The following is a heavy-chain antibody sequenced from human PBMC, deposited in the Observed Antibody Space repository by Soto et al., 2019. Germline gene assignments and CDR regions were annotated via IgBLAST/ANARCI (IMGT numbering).Heavy chain of an antibody. V-gene: IGHV4-59*01. J-gene: IGHJ4*02. Sequence: QVQLQESGPGLVKPSETLSLTCTVSGGSISSYYWSWIRQPPGKGLEWIGYIYYSGSTNYNPSLKSRVTISVDTSKNQFSLKLSSVTAADTAVYYCARVPLAIAAAGPEGFFDYWGQGTLVTVSS. CDR1: GGSISSYY. CDR2: IYYSGST. CDR3: ARVPLAIAAAGPEGFFDY. D-gene: IGHD6-13*01.